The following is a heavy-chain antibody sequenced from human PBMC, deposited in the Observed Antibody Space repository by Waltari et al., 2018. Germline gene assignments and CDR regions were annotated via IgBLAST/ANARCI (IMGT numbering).Heavy chain of an antibody. Sequence: EVQLVESGGGLVKPGGSLRLSCAASGFTFSNAWMSWVRQAPGKGLEWVGRIKSKTDGGTTDYAAPVKGRFTSSRDDSKNTLYLQMNSLKTEDTAVYYCTTDGYYYDSSGRLPPYYYYGMDVWGQGTTVTVSS. CDR1: GFTFSNAW. CDR2: IKSKTDGGTT. V-gene: IGHV3-15*01. J-gene: IGHJ6*02. D-gene: IGHD3-22*01. CDR3: TTDGYYYDSSGRLPPYYYYGMDV.